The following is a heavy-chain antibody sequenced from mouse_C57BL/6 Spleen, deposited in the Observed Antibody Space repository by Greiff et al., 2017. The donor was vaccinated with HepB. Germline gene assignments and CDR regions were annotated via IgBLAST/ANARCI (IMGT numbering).Heavy chain of an antibody. Sequence: VKLMESGAELARPGASVKLSCKASGYTFTSYGISWVKQRTGQGLEWIGEIYPRSGNTYYNEKFKGKATLTADKSSSTAYMELRSLTSEDSAVYFCARVGNWDRYFDYWGQGTTLTVSS. D-gene: IGHD4-1*01. CDR1: GYTFTSYG. CDR3: ARVGNWDRYFDY. J-gene: IGHJ2*01. CDR2: IYPRSGNT. V-gene: IGHV1-81*01.